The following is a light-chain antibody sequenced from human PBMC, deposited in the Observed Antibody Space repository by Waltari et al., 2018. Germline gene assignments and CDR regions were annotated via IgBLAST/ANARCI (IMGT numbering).Light chain of an antibody. Sequence: QSALTQPRSVSGSPGHSVTISSTGTSSDVGGYDYVPWYQQHPGKAPKLVIYDVNKRPSGVPDRFSGSKSGNTASLTISGLQADDEADYNCCSYAGRATWAFGGGTKLTVL. CDR2: DVN. V-gene: IGLV2-11*01. CDR3: CSYAGRATWA. CDR1: SSDVGGYDY. J-gene: IGLJ3*02.